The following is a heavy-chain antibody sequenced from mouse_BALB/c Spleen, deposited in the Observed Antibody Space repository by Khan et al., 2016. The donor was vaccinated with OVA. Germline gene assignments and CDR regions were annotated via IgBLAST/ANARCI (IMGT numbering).Heavy chain of an antibody. Sequence: QVQLKESGAELMKPGASVKISCKATGYTFSSYWLDWVKQRPGNGLEWIGEIFTGSGSNKYNEKFKGKATFTEDTASNTVYMQLSSLTSEDSAVYYCTRVEAIYDGYYHCSWFAYWGQGTLVTVSA. CDR1: GYTFSSYW. CDR2: IFTGSGSN. D-gene: IGHD2-3*01. J-gene: IGHJ3*01. V-gene: IGHV1-9*01. CDR3: TRVEAIYDGYYHCSWFAY.